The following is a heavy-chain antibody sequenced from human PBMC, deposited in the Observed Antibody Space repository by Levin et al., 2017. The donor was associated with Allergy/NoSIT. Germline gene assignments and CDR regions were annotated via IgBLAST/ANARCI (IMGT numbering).Heavy chain of an antibody. CDR1: GGRFNTDV. CDR3: ARASPAGPNDS. V-gene: IGHV1-69*06. D-gene: IGHD6-19*01. Sequence: VASVKVSCKASGGRFNTDVINWVRQAPGQGLEWVGGIIPIFPTTTYAQKFQDRLILSADTSTNTAYMHLSRLRSDDTAVYYCARASPAGPNDSWGQGTLIAVS. J-gene: IGHJ4*02. CDR2: IIPIFPTT.